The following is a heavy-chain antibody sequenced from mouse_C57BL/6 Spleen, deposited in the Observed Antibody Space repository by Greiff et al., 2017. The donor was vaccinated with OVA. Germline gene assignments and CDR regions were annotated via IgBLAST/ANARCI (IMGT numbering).Heavy chain of an antibody. D-gene: IGHD2-5*01. Sequence: VKLVESGPGLVQPSQSLSIPCPVSGFSLTSYGVHCVRQSPGKGLEWLGVIWSGGSTDYNAAFISRLSISRDNSKSQVFFKMNSLQADDTAIYYCARNHYSNPYAMDYWGQGTSVTVSS. V-gene: IGHV2-2*01. CDR3: ARNHYSNPYAMDY. CDR1: GFSLTSYG. CDR2: IWSGGST. J-gene: IGHJ4*01.